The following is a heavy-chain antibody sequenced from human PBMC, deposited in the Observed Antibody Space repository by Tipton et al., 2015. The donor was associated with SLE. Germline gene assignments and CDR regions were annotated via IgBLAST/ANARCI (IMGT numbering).Heavy chain of an antibody. Sequence: TLSLTCTVSGDSINSGSYYWSWIRQAAGKGLEWIGRIYASGSTSSNPSLKSRVTISVDTSRNQFSLKLSSLSAADTAVYYCARSSATGFYYMDVWGKGTTVTVSS. CDR3: ARSSATGFYYMDV. J-gene: IGHJ6*03. CDR1: GDSINSGSYY. V-gene: IGHV4-61*02. CDR2: IYASGST. D-gene: IGHD3-10*01.